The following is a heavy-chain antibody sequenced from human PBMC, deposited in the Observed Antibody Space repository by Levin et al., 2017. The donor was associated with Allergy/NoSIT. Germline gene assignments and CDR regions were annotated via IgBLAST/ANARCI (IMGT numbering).Heavy chain of an antibody. J-gene: IGHJ4*02. Sequence: SQTLSLTCTVSGGSISSGGYYWSWIRQHPGKGLEWIGYIYYSGSTYYNPSLKSRVTISVDTSKNQFSLKLSSVTAADTAVYYCARGNSYYDYVWGSYAPFDYWGQGTLVTVSS. D-gene: IGHD3-16*01. CDR3: ARGNSYYDYVWGSYAPFDY. CDR1: GGSISSGGYY. V-gene: IGHV4-31*03. CDR2: IYYSGST.